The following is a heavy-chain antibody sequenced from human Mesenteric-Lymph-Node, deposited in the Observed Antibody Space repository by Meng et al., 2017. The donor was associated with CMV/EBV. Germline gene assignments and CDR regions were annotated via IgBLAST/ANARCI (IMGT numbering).Heavy chain of an antibody. J-gene: IGHJ4*02. CDR1: GFTFDDYA. Sequence: GESLKISCAASGFTFDDYAMHWVRQAPGKGLEWVSSINSGSNNIYYADSVRGRFTVSRDNAKNSLYLQMNSLRVEDTAVYYCASRRGMTTLTYLDYWGPGTLVTVSS. CDR2: INSGSNNI. CDR3: ASRRGMTTLTYLDY. V-gene: IGHV3-21*01. D-gene: IGHD4-11*01.